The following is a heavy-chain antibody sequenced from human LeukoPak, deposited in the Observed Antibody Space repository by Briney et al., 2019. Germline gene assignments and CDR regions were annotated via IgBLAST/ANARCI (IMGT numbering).Heavy chain of an antibody. V-gene: IGHV3-23*01. D-gene: IGHD3-10*01. CDR1: GFTFSSYG. J-gene: IGHJ4*02. CDR3: AKNYGSGSYGFTGAFDY. CDR2: ISGSGGST. Sequence: GGSLRLSCAASGFTFSSYGMSWVRQAPGKGLEWVSAISGSGGSTYYADSVKGRFTISRDNSKNTLYLQMNSLRAEDTAVYYCAKNYGSGSYGFTGAFDYWGQGTLVTVSS.